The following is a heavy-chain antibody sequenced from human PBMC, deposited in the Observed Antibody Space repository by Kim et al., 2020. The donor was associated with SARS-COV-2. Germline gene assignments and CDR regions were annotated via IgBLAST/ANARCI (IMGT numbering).Heavy chain of an antibody. D-gene: IGHD1-26*01. J-gene: IGHJ4*02. CDR2: IYYSGST. V-gene: IGHV4-59*08. CDR3: ARLGYSGSYHFDY. Sequence: SETLSLTCTVSGGSISSYYWSWIRQPPGKGLEWIGYIYYSGSTNYNPSLKSRVTISVDTSKNQFSLKLSSVTAADTAVYYCARLGYSGSYHFDYWGQGTLVTVSS. CDR1: GGSISSYY.